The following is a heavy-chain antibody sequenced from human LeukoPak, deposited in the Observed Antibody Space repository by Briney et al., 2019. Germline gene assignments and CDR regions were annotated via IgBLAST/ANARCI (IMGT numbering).Heavy chain of an antibody. CDR2: IKTDGSGA. CDR3: TRDLVYGSGSSDY. J-gene: IGHJ4*02. V-gene: IGHV3-74*01. D-gene: IGHD3-10*01. CDR1: GFTFSSYA. Sequence: GGSLRLSCSASGFTFSSYAMHWVRQAPGKGLVWVSRIKTDGSGAGYADSVKGRFTISRDNAKNTLFLQMNSLRAEGTAVYYCTRDLVYGSGSSDYWGQGTLVTVSS.